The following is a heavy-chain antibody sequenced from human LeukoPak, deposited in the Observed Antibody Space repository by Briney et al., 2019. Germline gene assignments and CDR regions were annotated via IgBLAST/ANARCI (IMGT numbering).Heavy chain of an antibody. Sequence: GESLKISCKGSGYSFTNYWIGWVRQMPGQGLEWLGIIYPRDSDTRCSPSFQGQVSISVDTSIDTAYLQWSSVKASDTAMYYCARLLAAPYYINFWGQGTLVTVSS. CDR1: GYSFTNYW. D-gene: IGHD6-25*01. V-gene: IGHV5-51*01. CDR2: IYPRDSDT. J-gene: IGHJ4*02. CDR3: ARLLAAPYYINF.